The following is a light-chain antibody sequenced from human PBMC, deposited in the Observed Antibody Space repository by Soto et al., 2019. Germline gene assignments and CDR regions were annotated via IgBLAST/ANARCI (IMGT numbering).Light chain of an antibody. V-gene: IGKV3-20*01. J-gene: IGKJ4*01. CDR1: QSVNTN. CDR3: QYYGSSPLT. Sequence: EIVMTQSPATLSVSPGERATFSCRASQSVNTNLAWYQQKPGQAPRLLMFRTSSRATGFPARFSGSGSGTDFTLTISRLEPEDFAVYACQYYGSSPLTFGGGTKVDIK. CDR2: RTS.